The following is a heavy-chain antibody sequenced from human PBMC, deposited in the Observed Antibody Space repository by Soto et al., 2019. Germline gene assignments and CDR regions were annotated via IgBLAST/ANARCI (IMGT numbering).Heavy chain of an antibody. J-gene: IGHJ4*02. CDR1: GFTFSNYW. V-gene: IGHV3-7*01. CDR2: INPHGSEK. Sequence: GGSLRLSCAASGFTFSNYWMDWVRQAPGKGLEWVANINPHGSEKHYVDSVKGRFTISRDNAKNSLYLQMTSLTAEDSALYYCSRSLDSWGQGTLVTVSS. CDR3: SRSLDS.